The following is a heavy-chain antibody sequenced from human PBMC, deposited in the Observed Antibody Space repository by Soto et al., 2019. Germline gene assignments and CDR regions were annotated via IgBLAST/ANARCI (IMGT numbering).Heavy chain of an antibody. CDR3: ASWMMRMEVRGAAFYT. Sequence: PGGSLRLSCATSGFIFRDHNMTWFRQAPGEGLEWVAYISSRGDDVYYAASVKGRFTISRDNAKKSLFLHMSSLRAGDSAVYYCASWMMRMEVRGAAFYTWLQGAVNTVYS. V-gene: IGHV3-11*01. J-gene: IGHJ5*02. D-gene: IGHD3-10*01. CDR1: GFIFRDHN. CDR2: ISSRGDDV.